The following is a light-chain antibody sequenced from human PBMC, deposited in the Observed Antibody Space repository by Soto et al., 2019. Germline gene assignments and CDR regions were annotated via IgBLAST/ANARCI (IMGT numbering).Light chain of an antibody. CDR1: QSIRSD. J-gene: IGKJ3*01. V-gene: IGKV3-20*01. CDR2: DAS. CDR3: QQYGRSPGLFT. Sequence: EIVMTQSPATLSVSPGERATLSCRASQSIRSDLAWYQQRPGQAPRLLIYDASSRATGIPDRFSGSGSGTDFTLTISRLEPEDFAVYYCQQYGRSPGLFTFGPGTKVDIK.